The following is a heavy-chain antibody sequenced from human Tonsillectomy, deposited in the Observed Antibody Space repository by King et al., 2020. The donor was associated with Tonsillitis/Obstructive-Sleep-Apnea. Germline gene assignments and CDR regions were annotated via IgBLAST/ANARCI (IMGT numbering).Heavy chain of an antibody. CDR2: IWYDGRNK. Sequence: VQLVESGGGVVQPGRSLRLSCAASGFRFSYYGMHWVRQAPGKGLEWVAVIWYDGRNKYYADSVKGRFTISRDNSKYTLYLQMNSLRTEDSAVYYCARGSRPEGPYNWNFDCWGQGTLVTVSS. CDR1: GFRFSYYG. D-gene: IGHD1-20*01. J-gene: IGHJ4*02. V-gene: IGHV3-33*01. CDR3: ARGSRPEGPYNWNFDC.